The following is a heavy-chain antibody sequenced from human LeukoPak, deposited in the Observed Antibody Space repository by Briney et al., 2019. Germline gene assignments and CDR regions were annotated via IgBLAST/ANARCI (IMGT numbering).Heavy chain of an antibody. J-gene: IGHJ5*02. V-gene: IGHV4-59*08. CDR3: ARRVSQRGFFDP. Sequence: SETLSLTCTVSGGSLSSYYWSWIRQPPGKALEWIGYIYYSGNTNYNPSLKSRVTISVDTSKNQFSLKLSSVTAADTAVYYCARRVSQRGFFDPWGQGTLVTVSS. CDR1: GGSLSSYY. D-gene: IGHD2-8*01. CDR2: IYYSGNT.